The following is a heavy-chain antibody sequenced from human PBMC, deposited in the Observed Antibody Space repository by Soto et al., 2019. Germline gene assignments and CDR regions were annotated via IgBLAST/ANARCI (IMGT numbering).Heavy chain of an antibody. Sequence: PSETLSLTCTVSGGSINSRDYFWNWIRQRPGKGLEWIGYIDYTGNTYYNPTLKSRISMSLDTSKTQFSLDLTSVTAADTALYYGARARGKSYTSSPNWYFDLWGRGALVTVSS. CDR3: ARARGKSYTSSPNWYFDL. D-gene: IGHD6-6*01. J-gene: IGHJ2*01. CDR2: IDYTGNT. CDR1: GGSINSRDYF. V-gene: IGHV4-31*03.